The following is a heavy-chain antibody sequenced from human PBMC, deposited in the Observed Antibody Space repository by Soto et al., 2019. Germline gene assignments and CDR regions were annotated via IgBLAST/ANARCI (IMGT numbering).Heavy chain of an antibody. J-gene: IGHJ5*02. D-gene: IGHD6-6*01. CDR2: IYYSGST. V-gene: IGHV4-30-4*01. CDR3: ARDAFEYSSSVNWFDP. Sequence: PSETLSLTCTVSGGSISRGDYYWSWIRQPPGKGLEWIGYIYYSGSTYYNPSLKSRVTISVDTSKNQFSLKLSSVTAADTAVYYCARDAFEYSSSVNWFDPWGQGTLVTVSS. CDR1: GGSISRGDYY.